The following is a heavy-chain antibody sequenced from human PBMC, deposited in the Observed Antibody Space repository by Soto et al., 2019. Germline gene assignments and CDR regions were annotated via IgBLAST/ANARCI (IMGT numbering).Heavy chain of an antibody. V-gene: IGHV2-5*02. CDR2: IYWDDDK. Sequence: SGPTLVNPTQTLTLTCTFSGFSLSTSDVGVGWIRQPPGKALEWLAIIYWDDDKRYSPSLKSRLTITKDTSKNQVVLTVTNMDPVDTATYYCTHSKYSRSSFDYWGQGTLVTVSS. CDR3: THSKYSRSSFDY. D-gene: IGHD6-6*01. CDR1: GFSLSTSDVG. J-gene: IGHJ4*02.